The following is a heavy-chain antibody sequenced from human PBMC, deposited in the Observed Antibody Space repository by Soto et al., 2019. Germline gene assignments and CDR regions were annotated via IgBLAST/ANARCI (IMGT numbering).Heavy chain of an antibody. Sequence: QVQLVQSGAEVKKPGSSVKVSCKASGGTFSNDAFSWVRQAPGQGLEWVGGIIPLFGTPNYAQDFQGRVTITADESSGTTYMELSSLSSADTAVYYCARERVGEMDTGGYFDYWGQGTLVTVSS. CDR2: IIPLFGTP. D-gene: IGHD5-18*01. CDR3: ARERVGEMDTGGYFDY. CDR1: GGTFSNDA. J-gene: IGHJ4*02. V-gene: IGHV1-69*01.